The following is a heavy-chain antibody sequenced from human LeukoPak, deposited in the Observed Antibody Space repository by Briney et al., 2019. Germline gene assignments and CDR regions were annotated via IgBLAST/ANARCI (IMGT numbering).Heavy chain of an antibody. D-gene: IGHD3-22*01. CDR2: ISAYNGNT. CDR1: GYTFTSYG. V-gene: IGHV1-18*01. J-gene: IGHJ4*02. Sequence: ASVKVPCKASGYTFTSYGISWVRQAPGQGLEWMGWISAYNGNTNYAQKLQGRVTMTTDTSTSTAYMELRSLRSDDTAVYYCARDISSGYSTGGSDYWGQGTLVTVSS. CDR3: ARDISSGYSTGGSDY.